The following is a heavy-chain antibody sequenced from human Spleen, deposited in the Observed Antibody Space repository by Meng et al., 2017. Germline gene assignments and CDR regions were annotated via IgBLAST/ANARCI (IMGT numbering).Heavy chain of an antibody. CDR2: IYHSGTT. D-gene: IGHD1-26*01. CDR3: AREASGTYYY. V-gene: IGHV4-4*02. Sequence: QVQLQESGPGLVKPSGTLSLTCAVSGGSIISSNWWSWVRQPPGKGLEWIGEIYHSGTTNYNPSFKSRVIISVDESKNEFSLRLSSVTAADTAVYYCAREASGTYYYWGQGTLVTVSS. J-gene: IGHJ4*02. CDR1: GGSIISSNW.